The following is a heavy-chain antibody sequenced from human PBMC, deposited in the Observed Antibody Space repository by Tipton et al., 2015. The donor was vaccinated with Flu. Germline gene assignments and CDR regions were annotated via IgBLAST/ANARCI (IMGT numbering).Heavy chain of an antibody. CDR1: GESFSGYD. CDR3: ARKVTNSRHSWNYIDY. J-gene: IGHJ4*02. D-gene: IGHD6-13*01. V-gene: IGHV4-34*01. CDR2: INESGST. Sequence: GLVKPSETLSLTCAVYGESFSGYDWSWIRQPPGKGLEWIGEINESGSTNNNPSLKSQVIVSVDRSKNQFSLKLTSVTAADTAVYYCARKVTNSRHSWNYIDYWGQGTLVTVSS.